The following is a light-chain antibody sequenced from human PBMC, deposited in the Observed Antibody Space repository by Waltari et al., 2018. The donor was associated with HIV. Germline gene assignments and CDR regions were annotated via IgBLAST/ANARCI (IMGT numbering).Light chain of an antibody. J-gene: IGLJ3*02. CDR2: EHN. V-gene: IGLV6-57*02. CDR3: QSYDSITWV. CDR1: GGSIASHY. Sequence: NFMLTQPHSVSESPGTTVTISCTGSGGSIASHYVQWYQQRPGSAPTTVIYEHNQRPSGVPDRFSGSIDSSSNSASLTISGLKTEDEADYYCQSYDSITWVFGGGTKLTVL.